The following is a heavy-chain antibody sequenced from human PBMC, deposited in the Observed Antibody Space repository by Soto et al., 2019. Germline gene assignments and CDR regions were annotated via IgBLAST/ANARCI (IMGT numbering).Heavy chain of an antibody. J-gene: IGHJ5*02. CDR3: ANAHYDSSGYYYGGGYNWFDP. Sequence: KPSETLSLTCAVSGYSISSGYYWGWIRQPPGKGLEWIGSIYHSGSTYYNPSLKSRVTISVDTSKNQFSLKLSSVTAADTAVYYCANAHYDSSGYYYGGGYNWFDPWGQGTLVTVSS. D-gene: IGHD3-22*01. V-gene: IGHV4-38-2*01. CDR2: IYHSGST. CDR1: GYSISSGYY.